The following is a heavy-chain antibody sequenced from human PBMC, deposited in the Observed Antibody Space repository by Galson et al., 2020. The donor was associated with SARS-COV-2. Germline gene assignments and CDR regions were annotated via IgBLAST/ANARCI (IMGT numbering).Heavy chain of an antibody. D-gene: IGHD3-10*01. Sequence: GESLKISCAASGFTFSSYPMSWVRQAPGKGLEWVSAISDSGDSTYYADSVKGRFTISRDNSKNTLYLQMNSLRAEDTAVYYCAKLTTKSITMVRGVANFDYWGQGTLVAVSS. J-gene: IGHJ4*02. CDR3: AKLTTKSITMVRGVANFDY. V-gene: IGHV3-23*01. CDR2: ISDSGDST. CDR1: GFTFSSYP.